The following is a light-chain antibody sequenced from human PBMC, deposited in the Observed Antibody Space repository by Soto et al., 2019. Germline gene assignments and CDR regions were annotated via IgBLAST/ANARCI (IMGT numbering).Light chain of an antibody. J-gene: IGKJ1*01. Sequence: DIQMTQSPSSLSASVGDRITITCRPSQTISSYLNWYQQKPGKPPKLLIYGTSSLQTGVPSRFSGSGSGTDFTLTISSLQPEDFATYFCHQSYITPWTFGQGTKVDI. V-gene: IGKV1-39*01. CDR3: HQSYITPWT. CDR2: GTS. CDR1: QTISSY.